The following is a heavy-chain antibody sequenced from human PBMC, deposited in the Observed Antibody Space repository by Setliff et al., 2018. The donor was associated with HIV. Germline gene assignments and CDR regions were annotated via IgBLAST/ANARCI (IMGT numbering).Heavy chain of an antibody. CDR3: AREEMATIDY. J-gene: IGHJ4*02. V-gene: IGHV4-61*08. Sequence: PSETLSLTCTVSGGSISSGGYYWSWIRQHPGKGLEWIGYIYYSGSSNYNPSLKSRVTISVDTSKNQFSLKLSSVTAADTAVYYCAREEMATIDYWGQGTLVTVSS. CDR2: IYYSGSS. D-gene: IGHD5-12*01. CDR1: GGSISSGGYY.